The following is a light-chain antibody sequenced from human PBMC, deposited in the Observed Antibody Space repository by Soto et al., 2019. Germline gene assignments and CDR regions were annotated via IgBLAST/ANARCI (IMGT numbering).Light chain of an antibody. Sequence: EIVMTQSPATLSVSPGERATLSCRASQSVSSNLAWYQQKPGQAPRLLMSGASTRATGIPGRFSGSGSGTEFTLTISSLQSEDFAIYYCQQYDNWPPWTFGQGTKVEVK. CDR1: QSVSSN. J-gene: IGKJ1*01. V-gene: IGKV3-15*01. CDR3: QQYDNWPPWT. CDR2: GAS.